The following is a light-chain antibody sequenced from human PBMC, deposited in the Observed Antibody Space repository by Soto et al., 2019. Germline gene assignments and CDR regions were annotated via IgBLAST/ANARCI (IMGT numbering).Light chain of an antibody. CDR1: SSNIGAGHA. CDR3: SSFTGRGTPV. CDR2: GDT. J-gene: IGLJ2*01. V-gene: IGLV1-40*01. Sequence: QSVLTQPPSVSGAPWQRVTISCTGTSSNIGAGHAVHWYRQFPGAAPKLLIYGDTHRPSGVPDRFSGSKSGNTASLTISGLQADDEADFYCSSFTGRGTPVFGGGTKVTVL.